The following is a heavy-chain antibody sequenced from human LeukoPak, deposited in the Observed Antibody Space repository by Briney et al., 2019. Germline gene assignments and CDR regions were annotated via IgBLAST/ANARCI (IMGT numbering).Heavy chain of an antibody. D-gene: IGHD6-19*01. Sequence: ASVKVSCKASGYTFTGYYTHWVRQAPGQGLEWMGWINPNSGGTNYAQKFQGRVTMTRDTSISTAYMELSRLRSEDTAVYYCARDEWSSGWYHDAFDIWGQGTMVTVSS. J-gene: IGHJ3*02. CDR3: ARDEWSSGWYHDAFDI. CDR1: GYTFTGYY. CDR2: INPNSGGT. V-gene: IGHV1-2*02.